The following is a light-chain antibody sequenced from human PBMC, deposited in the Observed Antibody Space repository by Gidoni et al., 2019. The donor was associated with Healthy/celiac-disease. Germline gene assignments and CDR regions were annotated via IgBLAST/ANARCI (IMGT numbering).Light chain of an antibody. CDR1: QGISSY. CDR2: AAS. CDR3: QQLNSYPR. J-gene: IGKJ4*01. V-gene: IGKV1-9*01. Sequence: DIQLTQSPSFLSASVGDRVTITCRASQGISSYLAWYQQKPGKAPKLLIYAASTLQSGVPSRFSGSGSGTEFTLTISSLQPEDFATYYCQQLNSYPRFGGETKVGIK.